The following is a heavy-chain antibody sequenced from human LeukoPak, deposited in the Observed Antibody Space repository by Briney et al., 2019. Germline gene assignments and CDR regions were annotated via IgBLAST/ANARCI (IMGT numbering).Heavy chain of an antibody. V-gene: IGHV4-39*01. D-gene: IGHD1-20*01. CDR1: GGLISSSGNFY. CDR3: ARQGAITARRTHYYAMDV. Sequence: SETLSLTCSVSGGLISSSGNFYWSWIRQVPGKGLEWIGCVYYTGYSYDNPSLKSRVTVSVDTSKNQFSLKLNSVTAADTAIYYCARQGAITARRTHYYAMDVWGPGTTVTVSS. CDR2: VYYTGYS. J-gene: IGHJ6*02.